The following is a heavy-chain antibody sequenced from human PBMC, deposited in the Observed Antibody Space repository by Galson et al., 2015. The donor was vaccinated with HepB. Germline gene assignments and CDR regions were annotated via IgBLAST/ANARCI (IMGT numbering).Heavy chain of an antibody. CDR2: IYYSAST. Sequence: ETLSLTCTVSGGSISSYYWSWLRQPPGTGLEWIGYIYYSASTNYNPSLKSRVTISVDTSKNQFPLNLSSVTAADTAVYYCAGHGYSSGWSLFGYWGQGTLVTVSP. J-gene: IGHJ4*02. CDR3: AGHGYSSGWSLFGY. CDR1: GGSISSYY. D-gene: IGHD6-19*01. V-gene: IGHV4-59*08.